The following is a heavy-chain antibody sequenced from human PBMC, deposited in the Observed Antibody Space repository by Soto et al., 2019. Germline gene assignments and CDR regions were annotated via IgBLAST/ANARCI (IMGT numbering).Heavy chain of an antibody. CDR3: ALRYSSGWYVDY. J-gene: IGHJ4*02. Sequence: SETLSLTCAVSGGSISSSNWWSWVRQPPGKGLEWIGEIYHSGSTNYNPSLKSRVTISVDKSKNQFSLKLSSVTAADTAVYYCALRYSSGWYVDYWGQGTLVTVSS. CDR1: GGSISSSNW. CDR2: IYHSGST. D-gene: IGHD6-19*01. V-gene: IGHV4-4*02.